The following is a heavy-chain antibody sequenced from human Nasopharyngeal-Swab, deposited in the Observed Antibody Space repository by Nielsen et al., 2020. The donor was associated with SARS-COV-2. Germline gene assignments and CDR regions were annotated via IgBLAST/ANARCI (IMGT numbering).Heavy chain of an antibody. CDR1: GGSISSGDYY. D-gene: IGHD3-10*01. J-gene: IGHJ3*02. CDR3: ARGRRIIMVRGVTLRAFDI. CDR2: INHSGST. V-gene: IGHV4-39*07. Sequence: SETLSLTCTVSGGSISSGDYYWSWIRQPPGKGLEWIGEINHSGSTNYNPSLKSRVTISVDTSKNQFSLKLSSVTAADTAVYYCARGRRIIMVRGVTLRAFDIWGQGTMVTVSS.